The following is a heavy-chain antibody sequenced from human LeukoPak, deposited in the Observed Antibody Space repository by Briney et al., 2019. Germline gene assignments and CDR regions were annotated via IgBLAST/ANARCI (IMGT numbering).Heavy chain of an antibody. V-gene: IGHV1-2*06. CDR1: GYTFTGYY. D-gene: IGHD1-20*01. J-gene: IGHJ4*02. CDR2: INPNSGGT. Sequence: ASVKVSCKASGYTFTGYYMHWVRQAPGQGLEWMGRINPNSGGTNYAQKFQGRVTMTRDTSISTAYMELSRLRSDVTAVYYCARPVLKGYDNCGYWGQGTLVTVSS. CDR3: ARPVLKGYDNCGY.